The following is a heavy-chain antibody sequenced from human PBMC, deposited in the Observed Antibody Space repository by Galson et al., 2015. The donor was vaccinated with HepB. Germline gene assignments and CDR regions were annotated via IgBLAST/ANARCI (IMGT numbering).Heavy chain of an antibody. J-gene: IGHJ6*02. CDR3: ARWPGYSSGWYYYGMDV. CDR2: IKQDGSEK. V-gene: IGHV3-7*03. CDR1: GFTFSSYW. D-gene: IGHD6-19*01. Sequence: SLRLSCAASGFTFSSYWMSWVRQAPGKGLEWVANIKQDGSEKYYVDSVKGRFTISRDNAKNSLYLQMNSLRAGDTAVYYCARWPGYSSGWYYYGMDVWGQGTTVTVSS.